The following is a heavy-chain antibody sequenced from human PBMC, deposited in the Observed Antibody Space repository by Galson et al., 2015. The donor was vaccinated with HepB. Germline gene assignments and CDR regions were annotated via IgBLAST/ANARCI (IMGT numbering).Heavy chain of an antibody. J-gene: IGHJ6*02. CDR3: ARDGPLKISYYYGMDV. CDR2: KSYDGSNK. V-gene: IGHV3-30*04. Sequence: SLRLSCAASGFTFSSYAMHWVRQAPGKGLEWVAVKSYDGSNKYYADSVKGRFTISRDNSKNTLYLQMNSLRAEDTAVYYCARDGPLKISYYYGMDVWGQGTTVTVSS. CDR1: GFTFSSYA.